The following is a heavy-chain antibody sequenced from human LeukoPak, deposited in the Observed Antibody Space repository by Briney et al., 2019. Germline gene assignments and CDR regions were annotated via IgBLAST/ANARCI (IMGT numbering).Heavy chain of an antibody. Sequence: GGSLRLSCAASGFTFSDYYMSWIRQAPGKGLEWVSYISSSGSTIYYADSMKGRFTISRDNAKNSLYLQMNSLRAEDTAVYYCARDRTYDEQWLVPGRGEGHAWFDPWGQGTLVTVSS. CDR1: GFTFSDYY. D-gene: IGHD6-19*01. J-gene: IGHJ5*02. CDR3: ARDRTYDEQWLVPGRGEGHAWFDP. V-gene: IGHV3-11*01. CDR2: ISSSGSTI.